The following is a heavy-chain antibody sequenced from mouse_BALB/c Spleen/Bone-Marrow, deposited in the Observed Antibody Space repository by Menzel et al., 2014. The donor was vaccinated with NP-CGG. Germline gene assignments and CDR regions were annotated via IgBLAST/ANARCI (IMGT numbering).Heavy chain of an antibody. CDR1: GYTFTSYD. CDR3: ARSGGDSMDY. V-gene: IGHV1S56*01. J-gene: IGHJ4*01. Sequence: VQLQPSGPELVKPGALVKISCKASGYTFTSYDINWVKQRPGQGLEWIGWIYPGDGSTKYNEKFKGKATLTADKSSSTAYMQLSSLTSENSADYFCARSGGDSMDYWGQGTSVTVSS. CDR2: IYPGDGST. D-gene: IGHD2-13*01.